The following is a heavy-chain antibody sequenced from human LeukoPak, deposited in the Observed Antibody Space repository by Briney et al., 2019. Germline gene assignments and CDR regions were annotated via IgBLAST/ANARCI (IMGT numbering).Heavy chain of an antibody. CDR2: ISYDGSNK. Sequence: GGYLRLSCAASGFTSSSYAMHWVRQAPGKGLEWVAVISYDGSNKYYADSVKGRFTISRDNSKNTLYLQMNSLRAEDTAVYYCARTRRDVVVPAATMPPDVWGKGTTVTVSS. CDR1: GFTSSSYA. D-gene: IGHD2-2*01. V-gene: IGHV3-30-3*01. CDR3: ARTRRDVVVPAATMPPDV. J-gene: IGHJ6*04.